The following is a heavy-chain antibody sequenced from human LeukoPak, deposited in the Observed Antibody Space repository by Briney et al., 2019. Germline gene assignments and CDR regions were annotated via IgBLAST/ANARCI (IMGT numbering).Heavy chain of an antibody. V-gene: IGHV3-30*02. CDR3: AKDDYSNPGYYYYMDV. D-gene: IGHD4-11*01. J-gene: IGHJ6*03. CDR2: IRYDGSNK. CDR1: GLTFSSYG. Sequence: GSLRLSCAASGLTFSSYGMHWVRQAPGKGLEWVAFIRYDGSNKYYADSVKGGFTISRDNSKNTLYLQMNSLRAEDTAVHYCAKDDYSNPGYYYYMDVWGKGTTVTVSS.